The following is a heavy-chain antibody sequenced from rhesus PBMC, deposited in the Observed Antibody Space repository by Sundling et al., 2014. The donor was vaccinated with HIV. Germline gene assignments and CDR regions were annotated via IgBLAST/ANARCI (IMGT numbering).Heavy chain of an antibody. CDR3: ARDVRTLGY. J-gene: IGHJ4*01. V-gene: IGHV4-173*01. CDR2: ISGSGGST. Sequence: QVQLQESGPGLVKPSETLSLTCTVSGGSMSGVYYWSWIRQPPGKGLEWIGRISGSGGSTDYNPSLKSRVTISTDTSKNQFSLKLTSVTAADTAVYYCARDVRTLGYWGQGVLVTVSS. CDR1: GGSMSGVYY. D-gene: IGHD2-33*01.